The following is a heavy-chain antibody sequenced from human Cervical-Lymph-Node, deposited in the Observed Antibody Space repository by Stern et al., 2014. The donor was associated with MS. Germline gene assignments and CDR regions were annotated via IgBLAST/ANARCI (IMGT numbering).Heavy chain of an antibody. D-gene: IGHD3-22*01. CDR3: ARDAPDSSAWLDY. CDR2: VSAYNGNR. CDR1: GYTFSSYG. Sequence: VQLVESGPEVKKPGASVKVSCKASGYTFSSYGITWVRQDPGQGLEWMGWVSAYNGNRNSAQKFQGRVTVTTDTFTDTAYMELRSLRSDDTAVYYCARDAPDSSAWLDYWGQGTLVTVSS. V-gene: IGHV1-18*01. J-gene: IGHJ4*02.